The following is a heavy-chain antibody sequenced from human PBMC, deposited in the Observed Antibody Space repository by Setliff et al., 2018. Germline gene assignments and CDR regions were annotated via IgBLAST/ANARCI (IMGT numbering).Heavy chain of an antibody. J-gene: IGHJ4*02. CDR2: IFYTGST. CDR1: NGSISSGNYF. CDR3: ARARSGDYSDSTGYLDY. Sequence: SETLSLTCTVSNGSISSGNYFWGWIRQPPGKGLEWMGSIFYTGSTYYSPSLKSRVTMSIDTSKNQFSLNLNSVTAADTAVYYCARARSGDYSDSTGYLDYWGQGTLVTVSS. D-gene: IGHD3-22*01. V-gene: IGHV4-39*01.